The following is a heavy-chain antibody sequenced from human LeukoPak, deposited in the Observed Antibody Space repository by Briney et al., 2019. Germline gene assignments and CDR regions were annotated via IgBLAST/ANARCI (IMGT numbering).Heavy chain of an antibody. CDR3: ARDPVLRYFDWLRSAGFDY. CDR1: GGSISSSSYY. Sequence: SETLSLTCTVSGGSISSSSYYWGWIRQPPGKRLEWIGSIYYSGSTYYNPSLKSRVTISVDTSKNQFSLKLSSVTAADTAVYYCARDPVLRYFDWLRSAGFDYWGQGTLVTVSS. V-gene: IGHV4-39*07. J-gene: IGHJ4*02. CDR2: IYYSGST. D-gene: IGHD3-9*01.